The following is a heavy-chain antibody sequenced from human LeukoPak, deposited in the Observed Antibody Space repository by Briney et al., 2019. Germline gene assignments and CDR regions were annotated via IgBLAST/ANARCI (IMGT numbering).Heavy chain of an antibody. J-gene: IGHJ6*03. CDR3: AKDYYSYGYYYYYYMDV. CDR1: GFTFSSYG. D-gene: IGHD5-18*01. CDR2: IRYDGSNK. Sequence: GGSLRLSCAASGFTFSSYGMHWVRQAPGKGLEWVAFIRYDGSNKYYADSVKGRFTISRDNSKNTLYPQMNSLRAEDTAVYYCAKDYYSYGYYYYYYMDVWGKGTTVTISS. V-gene: IGHV3-30*02.